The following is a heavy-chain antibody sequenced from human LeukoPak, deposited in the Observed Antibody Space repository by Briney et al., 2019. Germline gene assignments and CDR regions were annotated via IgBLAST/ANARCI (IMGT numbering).Heavy chain of an antibody. Sequence: KPSETLSLTCAVYGGSFSGYYWSWIRQPPGKGLEWIGEINHSGSTNYNPSLKSRVTISVDTSKNQFSLKLSSVTAADTAVYYCARGRAISIFGVVTIDAFDIWGQGTMVTVSS. CDR2: INHSGST. CDR1: GGSFSGYY. J-gene: IGHJ3*02. CDR3: ARGRAISIFGVVTIDAFDI. D-gene: IGHD3-3*01. V-gene: IGHV4-34*01.